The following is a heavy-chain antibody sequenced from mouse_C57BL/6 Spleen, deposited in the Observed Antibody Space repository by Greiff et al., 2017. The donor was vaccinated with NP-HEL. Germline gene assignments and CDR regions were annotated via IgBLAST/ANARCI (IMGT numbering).Heavy chain of an antibody. D-gene: IGHD1-1*01. CDR2: IDPSDSYT. J-gene: IGHJ1*03. Sequence: QVQLQQPGAELVRPGTSVKLSCKASGYTFTSYWMHWVKQRPGQGLEWIGVIDPSDSYTNYNQQFKGKATLTVDTSSSTAYMQLSSLTSEDSAVYYCARRITTVVANWYFDVWGTGTTVTVSS. CDR1: GYTFTSYW. V-gene: IGHV1-59*01. CDR3: ARRITTVVANWYFDV.